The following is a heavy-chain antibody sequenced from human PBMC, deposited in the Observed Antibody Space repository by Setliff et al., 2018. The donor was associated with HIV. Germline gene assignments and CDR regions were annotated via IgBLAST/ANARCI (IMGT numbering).Heavy chain of an antibody. CDR1: GYPIDSGFY. J-gene: IGHJ4*02. CDR3: ARHTLALRGPINTRFFDY. Sequence: TLSLTCAVYGYPIDSGFYWGWIRQTPGKALEWLALIYWDDDKLYNPSLKTRLTITKDTYKNQVVLTMANIDPVDAGTYFCARHTLALRGPINTRFFDYWGQGAPVTVSS. CDR2: IYWDDDK. V-gene: IGHV2-5*02. D-gene: IGHD3-10*01.